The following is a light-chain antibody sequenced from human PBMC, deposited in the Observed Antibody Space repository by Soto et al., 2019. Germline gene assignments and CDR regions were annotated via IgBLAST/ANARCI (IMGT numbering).Light chain of an antibody. CDR1: SSNIGGNS. CDR2: DDN. CDR3: GSWDSSLSAYV. J-gene: IGLJ1*01. V-gene: IGLV1-51*01. Sequence: QSVVTQPPSVSSAPGQKVTISCSGSSSNIGGNSVSWYQQLPGTAPKLLIYDDNKRPSGIPDRFSGSKSGTSATLGITGFQTGDEADYYCGSWDSSLSAYVFGTGTKV.